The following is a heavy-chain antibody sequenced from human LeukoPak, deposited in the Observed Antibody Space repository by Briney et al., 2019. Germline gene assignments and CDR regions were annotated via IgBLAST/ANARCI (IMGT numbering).Heavy chain of an antibody. D-gene: IGHD3-10*01. J-gene: IGHJ4*02. CDR1: GGTFTSYA. CDR3: SRDRGSGKLTGDY. CDR2: IIPIFGTA. V-gene: IGHV1-69*05. Sequence: SVKVSCKASGGTFTSYAISWVRQAPGQGLEWMGRIIPIFGTANYAQKFQGRVTITTDESTSTAYMELSNLRSEATAVYYCSRDRGSGKLTGDYWGQGTRVSLSS.